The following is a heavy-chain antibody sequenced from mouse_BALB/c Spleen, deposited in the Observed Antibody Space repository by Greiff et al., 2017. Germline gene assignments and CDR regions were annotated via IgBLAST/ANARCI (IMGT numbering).Heavy chain of an antibody. D-gene: IGHD4-1*01. CDR2: INPGSGGT. Sequence: QVQLQQSGAELVRPGTSVKVSCKASGYAFTNYLIEWVKQRPGQGLEWIGVINPGSGGTNYNEKFKGKATLTADKSSSTAYMQLSSLTSDDSAVYFCARNWDPYYFDYWGQGTTLTVSS. V-gene: IGHV1-54*01. J-gene: IGHJ2*01. CDR3: ARNWDPYYFDY. CDR1: GYAFTNYL.